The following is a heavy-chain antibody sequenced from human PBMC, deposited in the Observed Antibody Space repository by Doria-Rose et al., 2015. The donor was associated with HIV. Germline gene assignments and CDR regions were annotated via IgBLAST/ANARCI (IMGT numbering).Heavy chain of an antibody. V-gene: IGHV4-39*01. CDR3: AKQAVNWFDP. CDR1: GGAVASGTSY. D-gene: IGHD6-25*01. J-gene: IGHJ5*02. CDR2: IYYRGTT. Sequence: QGQLKESGPGLVRTLERLALTCTRSGGAVASGTSYWCWCRRTPEKGLEWIRTIYYRGTTYYNPSLRGLVTISLHTSKTHYTQKLISVTAADTGVYYCAKQAVNWFDPWGQRTLVTVSS.